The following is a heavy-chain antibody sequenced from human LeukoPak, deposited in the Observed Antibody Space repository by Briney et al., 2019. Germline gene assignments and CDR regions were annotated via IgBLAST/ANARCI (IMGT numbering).Heavy chain of an antibody. CDR1: GYSFISYW. V-gene: IGHV5-51*01. CDR2: IYPGDSDN. CDR3: ARSFAHVERYYFDY. D-gene: IGHD1-1*01. Sequence: GESLKISCQGSGYSFISYWIAWVRQMPGKGLELMGIIYPGDSDNTYSPSFQGQVTISADKSINTAYLLWRSLKASDTAMYYCARSFAHVERYYFDYWGQGTLVSVSS. J-gene: IGHJ4*02.